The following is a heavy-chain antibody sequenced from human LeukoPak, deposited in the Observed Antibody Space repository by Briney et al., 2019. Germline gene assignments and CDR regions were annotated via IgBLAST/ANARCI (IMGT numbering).Heavy chain of an antibody. V-gene: IGHV1-69*01. CDR1: GGTFSSYA. J-gene: IGHJ6*03. CDR3: ARQLLSWRGDYYYQYYMDV. Sequence: VASVNVSCKASGGTFSSYAISWVRQAPGQGLEWMGGIILIFGAANYAQKFQGRVTITADESTSTAYMELSSLRSDDTAVYYCARQLLSWRGDYYYQYYMDVWGKGTTVTVSS. D-gene: IGHD2-2*01. CDR2: IILIFGAA.